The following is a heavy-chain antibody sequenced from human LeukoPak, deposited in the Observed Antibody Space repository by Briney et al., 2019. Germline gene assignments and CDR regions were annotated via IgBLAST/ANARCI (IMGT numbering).Heavy chain of an antibody. CDR2: ISAQHGQT. D-gene: IGHD2-8*01. V-gene: IGHV1-18*01. J-gene: IGHJ4*02. Sequence: ASVKVSCKTTGYSENFYGITWVRQDAGQGLEWMGWISAQHGQTEYAPNSQDRVTMTTDTYTNTAYMELRSLRSDDTAVYYCAGSLGYCTSNVCYLKYWGQGTQVTVSS. CDR3: AGSLGYCTSNVCYLKY. CDR1: GYSENFYG.